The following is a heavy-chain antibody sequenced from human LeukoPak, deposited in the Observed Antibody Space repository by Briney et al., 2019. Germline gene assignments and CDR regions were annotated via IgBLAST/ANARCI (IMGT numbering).Heavy chain of an antibody. CDR2: ISRSSSYI. V-gene: IGHV3-21*01. CDR1: GFTFSSYS. Sequence: GGSLRLSCVASGFTFSSYSMNWVRQAPGKGLEWVSSISRSSSYIHYADSVKGRFTISRDNAKNSLYLQMNSLRDEDTAVYYCARDTAMGPGYGTDVWGQGTTVTVSS. J-gene: IGHJ6*02. D-gene: IGHD5-18*01. CDR3: ARDTAMGPGYGTDV.